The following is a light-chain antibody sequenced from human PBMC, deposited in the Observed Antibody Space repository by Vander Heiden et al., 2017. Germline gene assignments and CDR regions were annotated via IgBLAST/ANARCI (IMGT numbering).Light chain of an antibody. CDR3: QQRSNWLT. CDR2: EAS. J-gene: IGKJ4*01. Sequence: EIVLTQSPATLSLSPGERATLSCRASQSVSSYLAWYQHKPGQAPRLLIDEASNRATGIPARFSGSGSGTDFTLTISSLEPEDFAVYYCQQRSNWLTFGGGTKVEIK. V-gene: IGKV3-11*01. CDR1: QSVSSY.